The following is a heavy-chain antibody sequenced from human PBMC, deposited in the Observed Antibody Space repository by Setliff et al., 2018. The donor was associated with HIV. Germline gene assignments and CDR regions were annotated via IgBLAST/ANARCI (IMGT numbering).Heavy chain of an antibody. CDR3: AKGLYLFDY. CDR1: GFIFSKFA. CDR2: ISYAGE. Sequence: HPGGSLRLSCAASGFIFSKFAMTWFRQAPGKGLEWVSTISYAGENYAESVKGRFTISRDNSMNTLDLQMNSLRAEDTAVYYCAKGLYLFDYWGQGILVTVSS. V-gene: IGHV3-23*01. J-gene: IGHJ4*02.